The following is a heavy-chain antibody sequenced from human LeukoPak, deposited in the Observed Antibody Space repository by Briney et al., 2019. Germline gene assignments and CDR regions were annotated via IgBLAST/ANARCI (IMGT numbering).Heavy chain of an antibody. CDR3: AKDSNTVVTPSLFRD. CDR2: ISGSGGST. CDR1: EFTFSSYA. V-gene: IGHV3-23*01. Sequence: GGSLRLSCAASEFTFSSYAMSWVRQAPGKGLEWVSAISGSGGSTYYADSVKGRFTISRDNSKNTLYLQMNSLRAEDTAVYYCAKDSNTVVTPSLFRDWGQGTLVTVSS. D-gene: IGHD4-23*01. J-gene: IGHJ4*02.